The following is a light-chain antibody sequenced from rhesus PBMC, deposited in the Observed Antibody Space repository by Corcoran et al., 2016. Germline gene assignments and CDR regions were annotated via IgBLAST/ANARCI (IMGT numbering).Light chain of an antibody. CDR3: QQHNSNPYS. J-gene: IGKJ2*01. Sequence: DIQMTQSPSSLSASVGVRVTITCQASQGISNWLAWYQQKPGNAPKLLIYAASSLQSGVPSRFSGSGSATEFTLTISSLQPEDFATYYCQQHNSNPYSFGQGTKVEIK. CDR1: QGISNW. CDR2: AAS. V-gene: IGKV1-33*02.